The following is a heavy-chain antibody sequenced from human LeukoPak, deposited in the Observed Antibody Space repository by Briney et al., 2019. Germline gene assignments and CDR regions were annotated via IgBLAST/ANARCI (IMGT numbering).Heavy chain of an antibody. CDR3: AKDVSWNWFDP. CDR2: ISYDGSNK. J-gene: IGHJ5*02. V-gene: IGHV3-30*18. Sequence: PERSLRLSCAASGFTFSTYAMHWVRQAPGKGLEWVAVISYDGSNKYYADSVKGRFTISRDNSKNTLYLQMNTLRAEDTAVYYCAKDVSWNWFDPWGQGTLVTVSS. CDR1: GFTFSTYA.